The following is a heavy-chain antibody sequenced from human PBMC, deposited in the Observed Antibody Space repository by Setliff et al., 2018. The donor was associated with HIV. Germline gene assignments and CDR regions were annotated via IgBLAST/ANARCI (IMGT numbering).Heavy chain of an antibody. Sequence: DHYMDWVRQAPGKGLEWVGRTGNKASSDTTQYAASVKGRFTISRDNSKNTLYLQMNSLRAEDAAVYYCARGASSSWYYFDYWGQGALVTVSS. D-gene: IGHD6-13*01. J-gene: IGHJ4*02. V-gene: IGHV3-72*01. CDR1: DHY. CDR3: ARGASSSWYYFDY. CDR2: TGNKASSDTT.